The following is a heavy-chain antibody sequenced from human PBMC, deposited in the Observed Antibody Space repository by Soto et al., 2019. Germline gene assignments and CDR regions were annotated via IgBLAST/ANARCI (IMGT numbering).Heavy chain of an antibody. CDR3: ARRGGATDRAGWYYGMDV. J-gene: IGHJ6*02. D-gene: IGHD1-26*01. Sequence: QVQLVQSGAEVKKPGSSVKVSCKASGGTFSSYAISWVRQAPGQGLEWMGGIIPIFGTANYAQKFQGRVTITAAESTSTAYRELSSLRSEDTAVYYCARRGGATDRAGWYYGMDVWGQGTTVTVSS. V-gene: IGHV1-69*12. CDR1: GGTFSSYA. CDR2: IIPIFGTA.